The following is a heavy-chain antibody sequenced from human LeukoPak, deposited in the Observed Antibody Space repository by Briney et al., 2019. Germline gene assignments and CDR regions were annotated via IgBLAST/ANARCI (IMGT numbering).Heavy chain of an antibody. J-gene: IGHJ4*02. V-gene: IGHV3-23*01. D-gene: IGHD1-26*01. Sequence: GGSLRLSCAASGFTFSSYAMSWVRQAPGKGLEWVSAISGSGGSTYYADSVKVRFTISRDNSKNTLYLQMNSLRAEDTAVYYCARDWSSGSYLDYWGQGTLVTVSS. CDR3: ARDWSSGSYLDY. CDR2: ISGSGGST. CDR1: GFTFSSYA.